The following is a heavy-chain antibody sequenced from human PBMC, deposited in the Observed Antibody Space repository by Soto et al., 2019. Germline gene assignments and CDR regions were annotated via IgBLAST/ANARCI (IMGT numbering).Heavy chain of an antibody. J-gene: IGHJ5*02. CDR2: IMPIFGTP. V-gene: IGHV1-69*13. Sequence: ASVKVSCKASGGTFDSYVISWLRQAPGQGLEWMGGIMPIFGTPNYAQKFRGRVTISADESTSTAYLELSSLTSDDTAVYYCARVHSSGIFYFVDPRGQGTLVTVSS. CDR3: ARVHSSGIFYFVDP. D-gene: IGHD3-10*01. CDR1: GGTFDSYV.